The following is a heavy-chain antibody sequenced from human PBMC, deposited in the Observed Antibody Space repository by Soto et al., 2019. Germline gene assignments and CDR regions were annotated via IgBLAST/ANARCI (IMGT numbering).Heavy chain of an antibody. D-gene: IGHD2-15*01. Sequence: PLETLSLTCTVSGGSISSYYWSWIRQPPGKGLEWIGYIYYSGSTNYNPSLKSRVTISVDTSKNQFSLKLSSVTAADTAVYYCARGGSSYHHYNIHFHYYFDYWGQGTLVTVSS. J-gene: IGHJ4*02. CDR1: GGSISSYY. CDR3: ARGGSSYHHYNIHFHYYFDY. CDR2: IYYSGST. V-gene: IGHV4-59*01.